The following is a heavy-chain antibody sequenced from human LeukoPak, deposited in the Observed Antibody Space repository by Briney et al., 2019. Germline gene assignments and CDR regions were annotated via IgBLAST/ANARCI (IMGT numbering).Heavy chain of an antibody. J-gene: IGHJ6*02. D-gene: IGHD4-17*01. CDR3: ARDGAPDPDYGASDPKYYYYYYGMDV. Sequence: GSLRLSCAASGFTFSSYSMNWVRQAPGKGLEWVSSISSSSSYIYYADSVKGRFTISRDNAKNSLYLQMNSLRAEDTAVYYCARDGAPDPDYGASDPKYYYYYYGMDVWGQGTTVTVSS. CDR1: GFTFSSYS. CDR2: ISSSSSYI. V-gene: IGHV3-21*01.